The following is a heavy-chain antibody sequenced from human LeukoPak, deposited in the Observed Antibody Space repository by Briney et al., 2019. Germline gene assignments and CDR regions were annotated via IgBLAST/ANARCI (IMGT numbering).Heavy chain of an antibody. CDR1: GDPISSNNYY. J-gene: IGHJ4*02. CDR2: IYYSGST. V-gene: IGHV4-39*07. D-gene: IGHD1-20*01. Sequence: SETLSLTCTVSGDPISSNNYYWGWIRQPPGKRLEWIGSIYYSGSTNYNPSLKSRVTISVDTSKNQFSLKLTSVTAADTAMYYCARGGITGVYFDYWGQGTLVTVSS. CDR3: ARGGITGVYFDY.